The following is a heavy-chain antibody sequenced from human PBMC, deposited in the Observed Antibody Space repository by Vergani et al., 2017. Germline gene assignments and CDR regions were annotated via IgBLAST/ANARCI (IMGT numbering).Heavy chain of an antibody. D-gene: IGHD6-6*01. V-gene: IGHV3-23*01. CDR2: ISGGSDTD. CDR1: GFTFNSFA. CDR3: AKGDRLEALDNWFDS. J-gene: IGHJ5*01. Sequence: VQLLESGGGLVQSGGSLRLSCAASGFTFNSFAMTWVRQAPGMGLEWISTISGGSDTDHYADSVKGRFTISRDNSKSTLYLQIKSLRAEDTAVYYCAKGDRLEALDNWFDSWGQGSQVTVSS.